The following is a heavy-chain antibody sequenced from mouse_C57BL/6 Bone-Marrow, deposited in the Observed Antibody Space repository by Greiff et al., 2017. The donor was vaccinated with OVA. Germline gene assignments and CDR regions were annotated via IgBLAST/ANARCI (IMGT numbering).Heavy chain of an antibody. CDR1: GYTFTSYW. V-gene: IGHV1-74*01. D-gene: IGHD1-1*01. J-gene: IGHJ2*01. Sequence: VQLQQPGAELVKPGASVKVSCKASGYTFTSYWMHWVKQRPGQGLEWIGRIHPSDSDTNYNQKFKGKATLTVDKSSSTAYMQLSSLTSEDSAVYYCALPYYGSSLDYLDYWGQGTTLTVSS. CDR3: ALPYYGSSLDYLDY. CDR2: IHPSDSDT.